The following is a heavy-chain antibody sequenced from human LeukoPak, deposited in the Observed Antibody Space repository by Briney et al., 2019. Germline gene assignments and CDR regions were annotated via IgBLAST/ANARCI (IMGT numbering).Heavy chain of an antibody. CDR2: CYWDEQK. J-gene: IGHJ4*02. CDR1: GFSLSTSGVG. V-gene: IGHV2-5*02. D-gene: IGHD2-15*01. Sequence: SGPTLVNLPQTLTLICTFSGFSLSTSGVGVGWICQPQGRAVEWRALCYWDEQKRYSPSLKSRLTTTKDTSKHQAVLTLTTIDPVDTATYYCAHFGYCSGRSSYSFDYRGPGTPVTVSS. CDR3: AHFGYCSGRSSYSFDY.